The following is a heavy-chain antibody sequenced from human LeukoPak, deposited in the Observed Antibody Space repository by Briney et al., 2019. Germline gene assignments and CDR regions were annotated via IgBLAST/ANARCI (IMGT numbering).Heavy chain of an antibody. Sequence: SETLSLTCAVYGGSFSGYFWSWIRQPPGKGLEWIGEINHSGSTNYNPSLKSRVTISVDTSKNQFSLKLSSVTAADTAVYYCARDPDYYDSSGYDGYWGQGTLVTVSS. CDR3: ARDPDYYDSSGYDGY. V-gene: IGHV4-34*01. CDR1: GGSFSGYF. J-gene: IGHJ4*02. D-gene: IGHD3-22*01. CDR2: INHSGST.